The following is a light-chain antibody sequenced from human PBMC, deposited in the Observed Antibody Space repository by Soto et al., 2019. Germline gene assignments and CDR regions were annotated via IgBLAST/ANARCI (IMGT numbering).Light chain of an antibody. V-gene: IGKV3-20*01. J-gene: IGKJ1*01. CDR3: QQYGSVPWT. Sequence: EIVLTQSPATLSLSPGERATLSCRASQSVSTNYLAWYRQRPGQAPGPLIYAASSRAPGISDRFSGSGSGTDFTLTISRLEPEDFAVYYCQQYGSVPWTFGQGTKVEIK. CDR2: AAS. CDR1: QSVSTNY.